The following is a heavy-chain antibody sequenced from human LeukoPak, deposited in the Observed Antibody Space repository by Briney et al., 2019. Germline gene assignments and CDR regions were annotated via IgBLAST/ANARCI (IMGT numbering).Heavy chain of an antibody. D-gene: IGHD3-16*02. Sequence: SETLSLTCAVYGVSFSGYYWSWIRQPPGKGLEWIGYIYYSGSTNYNPSLKSRVTISVDTSKNQFSLKLSSVTAADTAVYYCARGAYDYVWGSYRPFDYWGQGTLVTSPQ. J-gene: IGHJ4*02. CDR1: GVSFSGYY. CDR2: IYYSGST. V-gene: IGHV4-59*01. CDR3: ARGAYDYVWGSYRPFDY.